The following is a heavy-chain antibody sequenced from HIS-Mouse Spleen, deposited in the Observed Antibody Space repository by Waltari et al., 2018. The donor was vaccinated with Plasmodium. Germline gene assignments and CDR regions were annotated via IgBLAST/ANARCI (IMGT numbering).Heavy chain of an antibody. V-gene: IGHV3-30-3*01. D-gene: IGHD2-15*01. CDR2: ISYDGSNK. Sequence: QVQLVESGGAVVQPGSSLRLSCAAPGFTLNTYAMHWVRQAPGKGLEWVAVISYDGSNKYYADSVKGRFTISRDNSKNTLYLQMNSLRAEDTAVYYCARDRRLAFDYWGQGTLVTVSS. J-gene: IGHJ4*02. CDR3: ARDRRLAFDY. CDR1: GFTLNTYA.